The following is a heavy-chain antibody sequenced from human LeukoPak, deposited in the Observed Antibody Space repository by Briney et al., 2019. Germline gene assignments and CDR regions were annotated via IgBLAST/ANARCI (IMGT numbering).Heavy chain of an antibody. V-gene: IGHV4-59*01. CDR2: IFYSGST. CDR1: GGSISSYY. Sequence: NPSETLSLTCTVSGGSISSYYWSWIRQPPGKGLEWIGYIFYSGSTNYNPSLKSRVTISVDTSKNQFSLGLSSVTAADTAVYYCARGPTRYYFDCWGQGTLVTVSS. CDR3: ARGPTRYYFDC. J-gene: IGHJ4*02. D-gene: IGHD4-17*01.